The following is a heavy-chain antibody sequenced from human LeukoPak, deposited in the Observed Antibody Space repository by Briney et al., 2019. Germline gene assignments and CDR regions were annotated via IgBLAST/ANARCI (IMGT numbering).Heavy chain of an antibody. CDR2: FDPEDGET. CDR3: ATDNPIITMVRGALDY. Sequence: ASVKVSCKVSGYTLTGLSMHWVRQAPGKGLEWMGGFDPEDGETIYAQKFQGRVTMTEDTSTDTAYMELSSLRSEDTAVYYCATDNPIITMVRGALDYWGQGTLVTVSS. J-gene: IGHJ4*02. D-gene: IGHD3-10*01. V-gene: IGHV1-24*01. CDR1: GYTLTGLS.